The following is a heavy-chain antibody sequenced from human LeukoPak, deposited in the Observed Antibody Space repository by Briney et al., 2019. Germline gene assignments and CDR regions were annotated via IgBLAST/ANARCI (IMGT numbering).Heavy chain of an antibody. V-gene: IGHV3-53*01. Sequence: GGSLRLSCAASGFTVSSNYMSWVRQAPGKGLEWVSVLYPSGSAYYADSVKGRFTISRDNSKNTLYLQMNSLRAEDTAVYYCARVIAAPGIDYFDYWGQGTLVTVSS. CDR3: ARVIAAPGIDYFDY. CDR1: GFTVSSNY. J-gene: IGHJ4*02. D-gene: IGHD6-13*01. CDR2: LYPSGSA.